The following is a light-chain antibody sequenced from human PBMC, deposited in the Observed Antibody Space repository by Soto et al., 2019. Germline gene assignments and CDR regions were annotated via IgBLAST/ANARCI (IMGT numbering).Light chain of an antibody. CDR2: XXS. CDR3: CSYAGSLDV. V-gene: IGLV2-11*01. J-gene: IGLJ1*01. CDR1: SSDVGGYNY. Sequence: QSALTQPRSVSGSPGQSVTISCTGTSSDVGGYNYVSWYQQHPGKAPKLMIYXXSXXXXGXPXXXSGSKSGNTASLTISGLQAEDEADYYCCSYAGSLDVFGTGTKLTVL.